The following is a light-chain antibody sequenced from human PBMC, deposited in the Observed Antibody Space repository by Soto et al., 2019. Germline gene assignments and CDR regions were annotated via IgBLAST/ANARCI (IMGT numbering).Light chain of an antibody. V-gene: IGKV4-1*01. Sequence: DIVMTQSPDSLAVSLGERATINCKSSQSVLYSSNDKNYLAWYQHKPGQPPKLLIYWASTRESGVPDRFSGSGSGTDFTLTTISLQAEAEAVYYCHQCYNTPPLTFGQGTKLEIK. CDR2: WAS. CDR3: HQCYNTPPLT. J-gene: IGKJ2*01. CDR1: QSVLYSSNDKNY.